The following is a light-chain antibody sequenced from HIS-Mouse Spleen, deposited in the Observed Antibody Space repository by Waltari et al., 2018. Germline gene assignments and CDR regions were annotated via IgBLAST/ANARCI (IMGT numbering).Light chain of an antibody. Sequence: DIQLTQSPSFLSASVGDRVTITCRASQGISSYLAWYQQKPGKARKLLIYAASNLQSGVPPRFSGSGSGTEFTLSISSLQPEDFATYYCQQLNSYPYTFGQGTKLEIK. J-gene: IGKJ2*01. V-gene: IGKV1-9*01. CDR3: QQLNSYPYT. CDR1: QGISSY. CDR2: AAS.